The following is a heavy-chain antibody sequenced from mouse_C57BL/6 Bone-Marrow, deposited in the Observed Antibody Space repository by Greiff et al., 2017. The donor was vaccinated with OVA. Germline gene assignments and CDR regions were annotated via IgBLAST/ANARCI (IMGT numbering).Heavy chain of an antibody. D-gene: IGHD2-14*01. CDR2: ISYDGSN. CDR1: GYSITSGYY. CDR3: ARRLSRSYYFDY. Sequence: DVKLQESGPGLVKPSQSLSLTCSVTGYSITSGYYWNWIRQFPGNKLEWMGYISYDGSNNYNPSLKNRIPITRDTSKNQFFLKLNSVTTEDTATYYCARRLSRSYYFDYWGQGTTLTVSS. J-gene: IGHJ2*01. V-gene: IGHV3-6*01.